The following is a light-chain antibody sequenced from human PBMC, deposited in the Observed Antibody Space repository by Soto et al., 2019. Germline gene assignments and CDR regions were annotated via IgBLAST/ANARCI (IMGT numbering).Light chain of an antibody. V-gene: IGKV1-9*01. J-gene: IGKJ5*01. Sequence: DIQLTQSPSFLSASVGDRVTITCRASQGIDNNLAWYQRKPGKAPRLLIYAASTLQTGVPSRFSGSGSGTEFTLTISSLQPEDFATYYCLQLKSFPLTFGQGTRLEIK. CDR2: AAS. CDR3: LQLKSFPLT. CDR1: QGIDNN.